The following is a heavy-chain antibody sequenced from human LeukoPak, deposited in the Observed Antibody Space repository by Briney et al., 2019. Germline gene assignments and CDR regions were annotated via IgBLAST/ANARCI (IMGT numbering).Heavy chain of an antibody. Sequence: GGSLRLSCAASGFTFSNYFMSWVRQAPGKGLEWVANIKRDGSEKYYVDSAKGRFTISRDNAKNSLYLQMNSLRAEDTAVYYCARDDGILRFDPWGQGTLVTVSS. CDR3: ARDDGILRFDP. J-gene: IGHJ5*02. D-gene: IGHD1-14*01. CDR1: GFTFSNYF. V-gene: IGHV3-7*01. CDR2: IKRDGSEK.